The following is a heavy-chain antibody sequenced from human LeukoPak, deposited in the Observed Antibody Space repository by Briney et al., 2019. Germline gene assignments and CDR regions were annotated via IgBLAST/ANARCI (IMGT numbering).Heavy chain of an antibody. D-gene: IGHD6-19*01. CDR1: GGSISSYY. J-gene: IGHJ4*02. CDR2: IYYSGST. CDR3: ARAVAGWYYFDY. V-gene: IGHV4-59*01. Sequence: SETLSLTCTVSGGSISSYYWSWIRQPPGKGLEWIGYIYYSGSTNYNPSLKSRVTIPVDTSKNQFSLKLSSVTAADTAVYYCARAVAGWYYFDYWGQGTLVTVSS.